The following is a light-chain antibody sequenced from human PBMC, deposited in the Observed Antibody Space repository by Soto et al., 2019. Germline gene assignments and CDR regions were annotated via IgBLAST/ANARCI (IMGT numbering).Light chain of an antibody. CDR3: QQLNSYPLT. J-gene: IGKJ4*01. Sequence: DIQLTQSPSFLSASVGDRVTITCRASQAISSYVVWYQQKPGKAPNLLIYAASTLQSGVPSRFSGSGSGTEFTLTISSLQPEDFATFYCQQLNSYPLTFGGWTKVEIK. CDR2: AAS. V-gene: IGKV1-9*01. CDR1: QAISSY.